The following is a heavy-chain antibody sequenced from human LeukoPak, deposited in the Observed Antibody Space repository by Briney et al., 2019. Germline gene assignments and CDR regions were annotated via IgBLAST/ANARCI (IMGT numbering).Heavy chain of an antibody. CDR1: GGSVNSGSYY. Sequence: SETLSLTCTVSGGSVNSGSYYWSWIRQPPGKGLEWIGYIYYSGSTNYNPSLKSRVTISVDTSKNLFSLKLSSVTAADTAVYYCAREGELRYFDWLFRDWYFDLWGRGTLVTVSS. V-gene: IGHV4-61*01. CDR3: AREGELRYFDWLFRDWYFDL. CDR2: IYYSGST. J-gene: IGHJ2*01. D-gene: IGHD3-9*01.